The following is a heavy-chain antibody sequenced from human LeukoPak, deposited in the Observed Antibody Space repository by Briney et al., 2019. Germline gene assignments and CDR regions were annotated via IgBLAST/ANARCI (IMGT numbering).Heavy chain of an antibody. V-gene: IGHV1-69*05. CDR3: AREWGRPVDPNWFDP. Sequence: SVKVSCKASGGTFSSYTISWVRQAPGQGLEWMGRIIPIFGTANYAQKFQGRVTITTDESTSTAYMELSSLRSEDTAVYYCAREWGRPVDPNWFDPWGQGTLVTVSS. CDR2: IIPIFGTA. D-gene: IGHD3-16*01. J-gene: IGHJ5*02. CDR1: GGTFSSYT.